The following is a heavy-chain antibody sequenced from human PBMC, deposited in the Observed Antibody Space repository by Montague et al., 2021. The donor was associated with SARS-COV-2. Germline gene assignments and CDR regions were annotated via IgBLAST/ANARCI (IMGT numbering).Heavy chain of an antibody. D-gene: IGHD3-10*01. J-gene: IGHJ4*02. CDR1: GDSISTDNW. V-gene: IGHV4-4*02. CDR2: IYHTGST. CDR3: AGGRTLNILWFRELLGLCY. Sequence: SETLSLTCVVSGDSISTDNWWTWVRLPPGKGLEWVGEIYHTGSTKYKPSLKSRVSMSVDKSWNQFSLKLSSVTAADTAVYYCAGGRTLNILWFRELLGLCYWGQGTLVTVSS.